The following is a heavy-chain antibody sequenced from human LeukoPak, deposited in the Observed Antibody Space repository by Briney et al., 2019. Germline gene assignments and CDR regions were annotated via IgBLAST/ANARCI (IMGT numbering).Heavy chain of an antibody. J-gene: IGHJ3*02. Sequence: SVKVSCKASGGTFSSYAISWVRQAPGQGLVWMGRIIPIFGTANYAQKFQGRVTITTDESTSTAYMELSSLRSEDTAVYYCARGGAPGAFDIWGQGTMVTVSS. CDR1: GGTFSSYA. CDR3: ARGGAPGAFDI. V-gene: IGHV1-69*05. CDR2: IIPIFGTA.